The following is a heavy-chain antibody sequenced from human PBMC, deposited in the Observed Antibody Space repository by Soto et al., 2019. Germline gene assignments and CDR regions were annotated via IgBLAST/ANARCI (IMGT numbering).Heavy chain of an antibody. J-gene: IGHJ4*02. V-gene: IGHV6-1*01. Sequence: PSQSLSLTCAISGDGISSTSAAWNWIRQPPSRGLEWLGRTYYRSKWYDGYAVSLKSRITINPDTSKNQFSLHLNSVTPEDTAVYYGVRGGPDHFDYWGQGTLVTVSS. CDR3: VRGGPDHFDY. CDR1: GDGISSTSAA. CDR2: TYYRSKWYD. D-gene: IGHD3-16*01.